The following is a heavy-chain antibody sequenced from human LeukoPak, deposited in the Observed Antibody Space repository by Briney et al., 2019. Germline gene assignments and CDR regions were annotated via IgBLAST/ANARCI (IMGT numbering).Heavy chain of an antibody. D-gene: IGHD3-16*01. CDR2: IIPIFGTA. CDR3: ARDSRGGGYAFDI. Sequence: SVKVSCKASGCTFTSYAINWVRQAPGQGLEWMGGIIPIFGTANYAQKFQGRVTITTDESTSTAYMELSSLRSEDTAVYYCARDSRGGGYAFDIWGQGTMVTVSS. CDR1: GCTFTSYA. V-gene: IGHV1-69*05. J-gene: IGHJ3*02.